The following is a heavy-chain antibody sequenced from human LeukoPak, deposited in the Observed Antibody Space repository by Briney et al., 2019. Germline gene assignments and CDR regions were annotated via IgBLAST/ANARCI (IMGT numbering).Heavy chain of an antibody. CDR1: GYTFTSYY. J-gene: IGHJ4*02. Sequence: ASVKVSCKASGYTFTSYYMHWVRQAPGQGLEWMGWINPNSGGTNYAQKFQGRVTMTRDTSISTAYMELSRLRSDDTAVYYCARVHSSGWYADYWGQGTLVTVSS. CDR2: INPNSGGT. D-gene: IGHD6-19*01. V-gene: IGHV1-2*02. CDR3: ARVHSSGWYADY.